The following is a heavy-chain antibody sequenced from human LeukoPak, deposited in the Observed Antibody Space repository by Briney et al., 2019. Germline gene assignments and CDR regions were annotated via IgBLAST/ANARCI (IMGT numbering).Heavy chain of an antibody. J-gene: IGHJ4*02. Sequence: GGSLRLSCAASGFTFSDYYMSWIRQAPGKGLEWVSYISSSGSTIYYADSVKGRFTISRDNAKNSLYLQMNSLRAEDTAVYYCARGVAGATTSSMVFDYWGRGTLVTVSS. V-gene: IGHV3-11*01. CDR3: ARGVAGATTSSMVFDY. D-gene: IGHD1-26*01. CDR1: GFTFSDYY. CDR2: ISSSGSTI.